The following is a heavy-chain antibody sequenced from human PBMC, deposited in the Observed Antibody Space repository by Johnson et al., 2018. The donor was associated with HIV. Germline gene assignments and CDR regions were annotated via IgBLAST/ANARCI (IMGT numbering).Heavy chain of an antibody. CDR2: ISSSCSTL. CDR1: GFTFSDYY. CDR3: AKVDCGGDTCAGYDPFDL. J-gene: IGHJ3*01. D-gene: IGHD2-21*01. Sequence: QVQLVESGGGLVKPGGSLRLSCAASGFTFSDYYMSWIRQAPGKGLEWVSYISSSCSTLYYADSVKGRFTIPRDNAKNSLYLQMKSLRAEDTAVYYCAKVDCGGDTCAGYDPFDLWGQGTLVTVSS. V-gene: IGHV3-11*01.